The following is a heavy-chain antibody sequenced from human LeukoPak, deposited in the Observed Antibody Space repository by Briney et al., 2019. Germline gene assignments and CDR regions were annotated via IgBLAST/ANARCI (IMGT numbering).Heavy chain of an antibody. D-gene: IGHD1-7*01. J-gene: IGHJ6*02. CDR3: ARKLELPDYYYGMDV. Sequence: GGSLRLSCAASGFTFSSYAMSWVRQAPGKGLEWVSAISGSGGSTYYADSVKGRFTISRDNSKNTLYLRMNSLRAEDTAVYYCARKLELPDYYYGMDVWGQGTTVTVSS. CDR2: ISGSGGST. CDR1: GFTFSSYA. V-gene: IGHV3-23*01.